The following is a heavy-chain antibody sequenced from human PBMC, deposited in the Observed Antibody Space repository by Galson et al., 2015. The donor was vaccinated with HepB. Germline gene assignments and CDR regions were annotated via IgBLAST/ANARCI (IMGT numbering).Heavy chain of an antibody. CDR2: ISSSSSTI. CDR1: GFTFSSYS. D-gene: IGHD3-10*01. J-gene: IGHJ4*02. CDR3: ARGPGVRAHEPQNY. V-gene: IGHV3-48*01. Sequence: SLRLSCAASGFTFSSYSMNWVRQAPGKGLEWVSYISSSSSTIYYADSVKGRFTISRDNAKNSLYLQMNSLRAEDTAVYYCARGPGVRAHEPQNYWGQGTLVTVSS.